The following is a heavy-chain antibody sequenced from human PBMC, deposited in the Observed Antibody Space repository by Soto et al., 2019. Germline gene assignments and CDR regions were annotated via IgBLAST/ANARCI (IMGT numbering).Heavy chain of an antibody. D-gene: IGHD6-6*01. J-gene: IGHJ4*02. Sequence: GASVKVSCKASGYTFTSYGISWVRQAPGQGLEWMGWISAYNGNTNYAQTLQGRVTMTTDTSTSTAYMELRSLRSDDTAVYYCARVGTGSSSSNYFDYWGQGTLVTVSS. CDR1: GYTFTSYG. CDR2: ISAYNGNT. V-gene: IGHV1-18*01. CDR3: ARVGTGSSSSNYFDY.